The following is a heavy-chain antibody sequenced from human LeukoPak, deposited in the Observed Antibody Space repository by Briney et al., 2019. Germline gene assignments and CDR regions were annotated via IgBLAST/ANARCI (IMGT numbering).Heavy chain of an antibody. CDR3: GKTTAGYSSGQKPAWPVDY. D-gene: IGHD5-18*01. CDR1: GFTFGSFA. J-gene: IGHJ4*02. V-gene: IGHV3-23*01. Sequence: GGSLRLSCEASGFTFGSFAMYWVCQAPGKGLEWIAGIFGSGGSPHYADSVKGRFTISRDNSKNTVYLQINSLRAEDTAVYYCGKTTAGYSSGQKPAWPVDYWGQGTLVTVSS. CDR2: IFGSGGSP.